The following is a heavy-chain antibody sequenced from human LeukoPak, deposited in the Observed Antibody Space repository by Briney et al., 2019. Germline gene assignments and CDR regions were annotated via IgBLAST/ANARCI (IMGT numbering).Heavy chain of an antibody. CDR1: GYTFTSYY. CDR3: ARLTPPGIAVAGKTAEQDY. V-gene: IGHV1-46*01. J-gene: IGHJ4*02. D-gene: IGHD6-19*01. CDR2: INPSGGST. Sequence: ASVKVSCKASGYTFTSYYMHWVRQAPGQGLEWMGIINPSGGSTSYAQKLQGRVTMTTDTSTSTAYMELSRLRSDDTAVYYCARLTPPGIAVAGKTAEQDYWGQGTLVTVSS.